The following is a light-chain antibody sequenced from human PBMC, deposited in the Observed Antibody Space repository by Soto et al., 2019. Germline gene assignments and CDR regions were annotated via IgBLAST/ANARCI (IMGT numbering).Light chain of an antibody. CDR1: QSVSSYY. CDR2: AAS. J-gene: IGKJ1*01. V-gene: IGKV3-20*01. Sequence: EIVLTQSPGTLSLSPGERATLSCRASQSVSSYYLAWYQQKPGQAPRLLIYAASSRATGIPDRFSGGGSGTDFTLTFSRLEREDFAVYYCQQCGSSPWTFGQGTKVEIK. CDR3: QQCGSSPWT.